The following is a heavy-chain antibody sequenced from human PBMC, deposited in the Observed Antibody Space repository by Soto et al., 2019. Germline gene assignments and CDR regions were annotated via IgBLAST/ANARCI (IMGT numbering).Heavy chain of an antibody. J-gene: IGHJ6*03. CDR2: FDPEDGET. V-gene: IGHV1-24*01. D-gene: IGHD3-10*01. Sequence: SSVKVACKVAGYTITELSMHWVRRAPGKGLEWMGGFDPEDGETIYAQKFQGRVTMTEDTSTDTAYMELSSLRSEDTAVYYCATGGWFGESMDVWGKGTTVTVSS. CDR1: GYTITELS. CDR3: ATGGWFGESMDV.